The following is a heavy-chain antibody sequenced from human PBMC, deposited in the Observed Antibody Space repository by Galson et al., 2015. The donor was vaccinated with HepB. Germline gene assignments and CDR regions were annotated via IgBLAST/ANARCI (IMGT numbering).Heavy chain of an antibody. V-gene: IGHV1-46*02. CDR2: INPSAGGT. Sequence: SVKVSCKAPGYSLNSYYMYWVRQAPGQGLEWMGIINPSAGGTFSAQKFQGRVTLTRDTSTRTLYMELNSLKSEDTAVYYCVIFPSLVTATRQADHWGQGTLVTVSS. J-gene: IGHJ4*02. CDR1: GYSLNSYY. D-gene: IGHD2-21*02. CDR3: VIFPSLVTATRQADH.